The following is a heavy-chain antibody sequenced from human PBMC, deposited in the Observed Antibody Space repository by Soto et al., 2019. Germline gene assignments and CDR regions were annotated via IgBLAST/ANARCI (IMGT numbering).Heavy chain of an antibody. Sequence: QVQLQESGPGLVKPSETLSLTCTVSGGSISSYYWSWIRQPPGKGLEWIGYIYYSGSTNYNPSLKSRVTISVDTSKNQFSLKLSSVTAADTAVYYCARRYGLSAFDIWGQGTMVTDSS. CDR1: GGSISSYY. CDR3: ARRYGLSAFDI. V-gene: IGHV4-59*08. CDR2: IYYSGST. J-gene: IGHJ3*02. D-gene: IGHD3-10*01.